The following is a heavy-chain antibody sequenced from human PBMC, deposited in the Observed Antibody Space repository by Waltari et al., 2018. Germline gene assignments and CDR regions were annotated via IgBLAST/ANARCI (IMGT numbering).Heavy chain of an antibody. CDR1: GFTFSRYA. CDR3: ARDQVAPYYYDSSGYYS. CDR2: ISYDGSNK. Sequence: QVQLVESGGGVVQPGRSLRLSCAASGFTFSRYAMHWVRQAPGKGLEWVVVISYDGSNKYYADSVKGRFTISRDNSNNTLYLQMNSLRAEDTAVYYCARDQVAPYYYDSSGYYSWGQGTLVTVSS. D-gene: IGHD3-22*01. J-gene: IGHJ4*02. V-gene: IGHV3-30*04.